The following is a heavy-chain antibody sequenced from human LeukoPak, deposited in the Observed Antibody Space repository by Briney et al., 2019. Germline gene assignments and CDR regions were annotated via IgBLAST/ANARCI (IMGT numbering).Heavy chain of an antibody. J-gene: IGHJ4*02. D-gene: IGHD4-17*01. CDR2: IYPGESET. CDR3: ARLYGDYALDY. CDR1: GYTFTSYW. V-gene: IGHV5-51*01. Sequence: PGESLKISCKGSGYTFTSYWINWLRQMPGKGLEWMGIIYPGESETRYSPSSQGQVTISADKSITTVYLQWSSLKASDTAMYYCARLYGDYALDYWGQGTLVTVSS.